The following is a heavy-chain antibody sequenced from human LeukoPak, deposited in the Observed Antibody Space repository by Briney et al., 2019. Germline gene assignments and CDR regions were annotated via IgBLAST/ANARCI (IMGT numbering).Heavy chain of an antibody. Sequence: GGSLRLSCAASGFTFSSYEMNWVRQAPGKGLEWVSYISSSGSTIYYADSVKGRFTISRDNDKNSLYLQMNSLRAEDTAVYYCARVERYCSGGSCQGYWGQGTLVSVSS. J-gene: IGHJ4*02. CDR1: GFTFSSYE. V-gene: IGHV3-48*03. CDR2: ISSSGSTI. CDR3: ARVERYCSGGSCQGY. D-gene: IGHD2-15*01.